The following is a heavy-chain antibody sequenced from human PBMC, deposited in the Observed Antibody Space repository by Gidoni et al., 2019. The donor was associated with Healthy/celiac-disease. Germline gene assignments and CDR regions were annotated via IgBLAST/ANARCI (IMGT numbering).Heavy chain of an antibody. V-gene: IGHV4-39*01. J-gene: IGHJ5*02. CDR2: IYYSGST. CDR1: GGSISSSSYY. Sequence: QLQLQESGTGLVKPSETLSPTCTVSGGSISSSSYYWGWIRQPPGKGLGWIGRIYYSGSTYYNPSLKSRVTISVDTSKNQFSLKLSSVTAADTAVYYCARHQSGVDPWGQGTLVTVSS. CDR3: ARHQSGVDP.